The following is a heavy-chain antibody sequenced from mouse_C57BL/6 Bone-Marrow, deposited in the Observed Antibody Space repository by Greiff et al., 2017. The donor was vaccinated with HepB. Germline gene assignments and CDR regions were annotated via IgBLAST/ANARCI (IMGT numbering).Heavy chain of an antibody. Sequence: VQLQQSGPGLVKPSQSLSLTCSVTGYSITSGYYWNWIRQFPGNKLEWMGYISYDGSNNYNPSLKNRISITRDTSKNQFFLKLNSVTTEDTATYYCASTNYGSRGFDYWGQGTTLTVSS. CDR3: ASTNYGSRGFDY. D-gene: IGHD1-1*01. CDR1: GYSITSGYY. CDR2: ISYDGSN. J-gene: IGHJ2*01. V-gene: IGHV3-6*01.